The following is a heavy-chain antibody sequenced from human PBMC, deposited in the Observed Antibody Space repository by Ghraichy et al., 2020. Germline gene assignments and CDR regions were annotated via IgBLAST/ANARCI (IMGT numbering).Heavy chain of an antibody. Sequence: SQTLSLTCTVSGVSISNSHYYWGWIRQAPEKGLEWIGSVYSGGSTHYNPALESRVTTSVDTSRNHFSLQLRSVTAADTAVYFCARLAYGGTHENYFDYWGQGAPVTVSS. CDR1: GVSISNSHYY. J-gene: IGHJ4*02. CDR2: VYSGGST. V-gene: IGHV4-39*02. CDR3: ARLAYGGTHENYFDY. D-gene: IGHD2-21*01.